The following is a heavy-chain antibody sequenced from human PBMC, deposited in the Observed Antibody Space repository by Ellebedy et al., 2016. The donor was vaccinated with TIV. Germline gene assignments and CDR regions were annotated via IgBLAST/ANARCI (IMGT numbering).Heavy chain of an antibody. J-gene: IGHJ4*02. Sequence: AASVKVSCKTSGYTFTDYYIHWVRQAPGQGLEWMAWINPNSGGTNYAQKFRGMVTVTRDTSTSTAFLHLSRLRSDDTAVYYCTRDLTNIVSGDYWGQGTLVTVSS. CDR1: GYTFTDYY. D-gene: IGHD5/OR15-5a*01. CDR2: INPNSGGT. CDR3: TRDLTNIVSGDY. V-gene: IGHV1-2*02.